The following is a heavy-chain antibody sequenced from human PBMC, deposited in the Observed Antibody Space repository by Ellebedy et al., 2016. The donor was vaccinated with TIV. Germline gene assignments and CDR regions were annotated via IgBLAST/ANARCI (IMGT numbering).Heavy chain of an antibody. J-gene: IGHJ6*02. CDR1: GFTFSNAW. CDR3: ATGGKGYYNNYYYGMDV. CDR2: IKSKTDGGTT. V-gene: IGHV3-15*07. Sequence: GGSLRLSCAASGFTFSNAWMNWVRQAPGKGLEWVGRIKSKTDGGTTDYAAPVKGRLPISRDDSKNTLYLQMNSLKTEDTAVYYCATGGKGYYNNYYYGMDVWGQGTTVTVSS. D-gene: IGHD1-26*01.